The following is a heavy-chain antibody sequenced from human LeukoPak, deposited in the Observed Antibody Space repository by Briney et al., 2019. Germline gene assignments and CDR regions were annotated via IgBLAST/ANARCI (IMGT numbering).Heavy chain of an antibody. J-gene: IGHJ6*02. D-gene: IGHD6-13*01. CDR3: ARQGSGIGTAAGTVTPYYYYYGMDV. CDR2: IYPGDSDT. V-gene: IGHV5-51*01. Sequence: GESLKISCKGSGYSFTSYWIGWVRQMPGKGLEWMGIIYPGDSDTRYSPSFRGQVTISADKSISTAYLQRSSLKASDTAMYYCARQGSGIGTAAGTVTPYYYYYGMDVWGQGTTVTVSS. CDR1: GYSFTSYW.